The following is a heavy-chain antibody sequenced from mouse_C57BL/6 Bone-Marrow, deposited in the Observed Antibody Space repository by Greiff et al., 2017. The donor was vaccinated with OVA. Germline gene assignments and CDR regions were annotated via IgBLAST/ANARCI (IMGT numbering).Heavy chain of an antibody. D-gene: IGHD2-4*01. Sequence: VQLQQSGPELVKPGASVKISCKASGYAFSSSWMNWVKQRPGKGLEWIGRIYPGDGDTNYNGKFKGKATLTADKSSSTAYMQLSSLTSEDSAVYFCASEYDYDRGDYWGQGTTLTVSS. J-gene: IGHJ2*01. CDR3: ASEYDYDRGDY. V-gene: IGHV1-82*01. CDR1: GYAFSSSW. CDR2: IYPGDGDT.